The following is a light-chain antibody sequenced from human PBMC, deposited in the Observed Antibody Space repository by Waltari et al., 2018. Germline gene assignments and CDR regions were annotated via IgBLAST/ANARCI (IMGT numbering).Light chain of an antibody. Sequence: QSALTQPASVSGSPGQSITISGTGTSSDVGGYNYVSWYQQHPGKAPKLMIYDVSNRPSGVSNRVSGSKSGNTASLTISGLQAEDEADYYCSSYTSSSTLWVFGGGTKLTVL. J-gene: IGLJ3*02. CDR2: DVS. CDR3: SSYTSSSTLWV. V-gene: IGLV2-14*03. CDR1: SSDVGGYNY.